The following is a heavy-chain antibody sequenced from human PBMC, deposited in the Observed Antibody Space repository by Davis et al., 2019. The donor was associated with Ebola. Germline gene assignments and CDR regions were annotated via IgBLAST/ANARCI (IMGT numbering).Heavy chain of an antibody. CDR1: GFTFSSYG. J-gene: IGHJ4*02. Sequence: PGGSLRLSCAASGFTFSSYGMHWVRQAPGKGLEWVAFIRYVGSNKYYADSVKGRFTISRDNSKNTLYLQMNSLRAEDTAVYYCAKDGDYGDYFDYWGQGTLVAVSS. V-gene: IGHV3-30*02. CDR2: IRYVGSNK. D-gene: IGHD4-17*01. CDR3: AKDGDYGDYFDY.